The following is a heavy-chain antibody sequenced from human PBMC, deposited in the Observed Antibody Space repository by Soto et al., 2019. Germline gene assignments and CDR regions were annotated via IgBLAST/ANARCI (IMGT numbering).Heavy chain of an antibody. CDR3: ARAQGSGYPGDGAFDI. V-gene: IGHV3-21*01. J-gene: IGHJ3*02. CDR2: ISSSSSYI. CDR1: GFTFSSYS. Sequence: EVQLVESGGGLVKPGGSLRLSCAASGFTFSSYSMNWVRQAPGTGLEWVSSISSSSSYIHYADSVKGRFTISRDNAKNSLYLQMNSLRAEDTAVYYCARAQGSGYPGDGAFDIWGPGTMVTVSS. D-gene: IGHD5-12*01.